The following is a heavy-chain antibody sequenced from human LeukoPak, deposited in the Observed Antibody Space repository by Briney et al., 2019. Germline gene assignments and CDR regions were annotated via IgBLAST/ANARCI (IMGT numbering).Heavy chain of an antibody. CDR1: GGSISIYY. V-gene: IGHV4-59*01. J-gene: IGHJ3*02. CDR3: ARRGYYDSSGYYSYDAFDI. D-gene: IGHD3-22*01. Sequence: SENLSLTCTVSGGSISIYYWSWIRQPPGKGLEWIGHIYYSGSTNYNPSLKSRVTISVDTSKNQFSLKLSSVTAADTAVYYCARRGYYDSSGYYSYDAFDIWGQGTMVTVSS. CDR2: IYYSGST.